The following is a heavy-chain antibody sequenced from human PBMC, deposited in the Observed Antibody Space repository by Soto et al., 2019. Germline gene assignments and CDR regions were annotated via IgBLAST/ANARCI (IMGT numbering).Heavy chain of an antibody. J-gene: IGHJ4*02. CDR1: GFTVSSNY. CDR3: ARGGYYDSTNYYFDY. D-gene: IGHD3-22*01. CDR2: IYSGGST. Sequence: GGSLRLSCAASGFTVSSNYMSWVRQAPGKGLEWVSVIYSGGSTYYADSVKGRFTISRDNSKNTLYLQMNSLRAEDTAVYYCARGGYYDSTNYYFDYWGQGTRVTVSS. V-gene: IGHV3-66*01.